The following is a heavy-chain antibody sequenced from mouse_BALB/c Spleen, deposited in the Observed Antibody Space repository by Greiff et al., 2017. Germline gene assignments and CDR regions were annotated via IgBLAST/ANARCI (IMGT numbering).Heavy chain of an antibody. Sequence: EVKLLESGPDLVKPSQSLSLTCTVTGYSITSGYSWHWIRQFPGNKLEWMGYIHYSGSTNYNPSLKSRISITRDKSKNQFFLQLNSLTTEDTATYYCTRPLYGNYFDYWGQGTTRTVSS. CDR2: IHYSGST. CDR3: TRPLYGNYFDY. D-gene: IGHD2-1*01. J-gene: IGHJ2*01. V-gene: IGHV3-1*02. CDR1: GYSITSGYS.